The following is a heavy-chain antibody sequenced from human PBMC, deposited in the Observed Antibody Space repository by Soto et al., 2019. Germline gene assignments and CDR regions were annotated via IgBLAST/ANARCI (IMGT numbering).Heavy chain of an antibody. V-gene: IGHV1-69*06. CDR3: AGGGTTVTTYLDY. CDR2: IIPIFGTA. D-gene: IGHD1-1*01. J-gene: IGHJ4*02. CDR1: GGTFSSYA. Sequence: SVKVSCKASGGTFSSYAISWVRQAPGQGLEWMGGIIPIFGTANYAQKFQGRVAITADKSTSTADMELSGLRSEDTAVYYCAGGGTTVTTYLDYWGQGTLV.